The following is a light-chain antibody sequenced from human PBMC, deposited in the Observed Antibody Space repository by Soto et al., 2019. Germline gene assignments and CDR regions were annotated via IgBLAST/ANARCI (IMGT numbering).Light chain of an antibody. CDR2: EVS. CDR1: SSDVGGYNY. J-gene: IGLJ1*01. V-gene: IGLV2-14*03. CDR3: CSYTGTSTRLYV. Sequence: QSVLTQPASVSGSPGQSITIPCTGTSSDVGGYNYVSWYQQHPGKAPKLMIYEVSNRPSGVSNRFSGSKSGNTASLTISGLQAEDEADYYCCSYTGTSTRLYVFGTGTKVTVL.